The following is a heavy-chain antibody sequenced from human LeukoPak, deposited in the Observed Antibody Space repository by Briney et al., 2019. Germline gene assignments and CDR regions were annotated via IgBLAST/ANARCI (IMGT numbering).Heavy chain of an antibody. Sequence: GASVKVSCKASGYTFTSYGISWVRQAPGQGLEWMGWISAYNGNTNYAQKLQGRVTMTTDTSTSTAYMELRSLRSDDTAVYYCARDRTMIVVAIQAFDIWGQGTMVTVSS. CDR2: ISAYNGNT. J-gene: IGHJ3*02. CDR1: GYTFTSYG. D-gene: IGHD3-22*01. CDR3: ARDRTMIVVAIQAFDI. V-gene: IGHV1-18*01.